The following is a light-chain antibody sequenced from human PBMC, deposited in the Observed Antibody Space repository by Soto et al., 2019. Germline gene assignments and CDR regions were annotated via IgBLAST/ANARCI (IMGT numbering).Light chain of an antibody. J-gene: IGKJ3*01. CDR1: QSVSSY. V-gene: IGKV3-11*01. CDR3: QQRSNWPRFT. Sequence: EIVLTQSPATLSLSPGERAPLSCRASQSVSSYLAWYQQKPGQAPRLLIYDASNRATGIPTRFSGSGSGTDFTLNISSLEPEDFAVYYCQQRSNWPRFTFGPGTKVDIK. CDR2: DAS.